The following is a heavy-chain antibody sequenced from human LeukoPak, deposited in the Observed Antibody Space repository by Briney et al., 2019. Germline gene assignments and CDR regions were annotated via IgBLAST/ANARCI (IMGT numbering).Heavy chain of an antibody. V-gene: IGHV4-34*01. J-gene: IGHJ4*02. CDR1: GGSFSGYY. D-gene: IGHD2-2*01. CDR3: ASPLGYCSSTTCYGDY. CDR2: INHSGST. Sequence: PSETLSLTCAVYGGSFSGYYWSWIRQPPGKGLEWIGEINHSGSTNYNPSLKSRVTTSVDTPKNQFSLKLSSVTAADTAVYYCASPLGYCSSTTCYGDYWGQGTLVTVSS.